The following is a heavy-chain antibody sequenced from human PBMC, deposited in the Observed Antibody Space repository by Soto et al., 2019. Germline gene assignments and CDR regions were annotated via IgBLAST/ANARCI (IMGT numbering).Heavy chain of an antibody. CDR2: INPSGGST. Sequence: ASVKVSCKASGYTFTSYYMHWVRQAPGQGLAWMGIINPSGGSTSYAQKFQGRVTMTRDTSTSTVYMELSSLRSEDTAVYYCAREEPEGPYYYHSRLAFDIWGQGTMVTVSS. V-gene: IGHV1-46*01. CDR3: AREEPEGPYYYHSRLAFDI. D-gene: IGHD3-22*01. J-gene: IGHJ3*02. CDR1: GYTFTSYY.